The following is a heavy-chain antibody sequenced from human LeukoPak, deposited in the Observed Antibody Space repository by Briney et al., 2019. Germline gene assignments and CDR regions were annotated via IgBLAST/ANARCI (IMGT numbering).Heavy chain of an antibody. J-gene: IGHJ4*02. Sequence: ASVKVSCKASGYTFTSYDINWVRQATGQGLEWMGWMNPNSGNTGYAQKFQGRVTMTRNTSISTAYMELSSLRSEDTAVYYCARVPPAYCSGGSCYQIWGQGTLVTVSS. V-gene: IGHV1-8*01. CDR1: GYTFTSYD. CDR3: ARVPPAYCSGGSCYQI. D-gene: IGHD2-15*01. CDR2: MNPNSGNT.